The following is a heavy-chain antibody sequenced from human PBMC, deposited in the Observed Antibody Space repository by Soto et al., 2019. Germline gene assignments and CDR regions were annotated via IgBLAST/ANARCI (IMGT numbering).Heavy chain of an antibody. D-gene: IGHD1-26*01. CDR3: AEGGGGGVAGSAGFDK. CDR2: INPATGAA. V-gene: IGHV1-2*02. CDR1: GYPVTAYY. J-gene: IGHJ3*02. Sequence: QLHLVQSGAVVKKPGASVTVSCSASGYPVTAYYMHWVRQAPGRGLEWMGGINPATGAAKYTQTFPGRGTMARDTATENGFNELGRLTSGDTARFLRAEGGGGGVAGSAGFDKGGQGTLVTVSS.